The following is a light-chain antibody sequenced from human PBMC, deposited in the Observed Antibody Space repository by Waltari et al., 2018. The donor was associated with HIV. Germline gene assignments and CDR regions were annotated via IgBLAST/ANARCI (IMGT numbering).Light chain of an antibody. CDR1: SSNIGNNY. Sequence: TQPPSVSAAPGQKVSISCSGSSSNIGNNYVSWYQQLPGTAPKLLIYEDDRRPSGIPDRFSATKSGASATLDITGLQIGDEADYYCGTWDRSLTTGLFGGGTKLTVL. CDR2: EDD. J-gene: IGLJ3*02. CDR3: GTWDRSLTTGL. V-gene: IGLV1-51*02.